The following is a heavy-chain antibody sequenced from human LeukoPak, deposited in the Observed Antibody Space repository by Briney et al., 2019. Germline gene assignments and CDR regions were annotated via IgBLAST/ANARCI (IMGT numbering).Heavy chain of an antibody. Sequence: SETLSLTCTVSGGSISSYYWNWIRQPPGKGLEWIGYSYYSGSTNYNPSLKSRVTISVDTTKNQVSLKLSSVTAADTAVYYCARGRGWYYYWGQGTLVTVSS. CDR3: ARGRGWYYY. J-gene: IGHJ4*02. D-gene: IGHD6-19*01. V-gene: IGHV4-59*01. CDR2: SYYSGST. CDR1: GGSISSYY.